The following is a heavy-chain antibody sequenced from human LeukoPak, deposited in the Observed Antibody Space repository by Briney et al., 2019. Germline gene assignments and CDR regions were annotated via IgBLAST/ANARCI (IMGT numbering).Heavy chain of an antibody. CDR2: ISRSSTTI. D-gene: IGHD4-23*01. CDR3: TRVYGGNSPHDF. CDR1: GFTFSNYS. J-gene: IGHJ4*02. Sequence: PGGSLRLSCAASGFTFSNYSMNWVRQAPGKGLEWVSYISRSSTTIYYADSVKGRFTISRDNARNTLYLQMNSLRAEDTAIYYCTRVYGGNSPHDFWGQGTLVTVSS. V-gene: IGHV3-48*04.